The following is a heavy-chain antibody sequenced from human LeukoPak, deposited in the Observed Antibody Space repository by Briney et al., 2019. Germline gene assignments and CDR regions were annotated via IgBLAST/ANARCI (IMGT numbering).Heavy chain of an antibody. Sequence: GGSLRLSCAASGFTFSSYGMHWVRQAPGKGLEWVASIRYDGSNKYYADSVKGRFTISRDNSKNTLYLQMNSLRAEDTAVYYCAKDLVSIVVVPAAVLYYGMDVWGQGTTVTVSS. CDR1: GFTFSSYG. CDR3: AKDLVSIVVVPAAVLYYGMDV. J-gene: IGHJ6*02. V-gene: IGHV3-30*02. CDR2: IRYDGSNK. D-gene: IGHD2-2*01.